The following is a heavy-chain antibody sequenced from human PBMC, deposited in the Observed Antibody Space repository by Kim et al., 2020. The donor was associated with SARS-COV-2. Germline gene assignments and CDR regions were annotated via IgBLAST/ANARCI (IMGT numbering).Heavy chain of an antibody. CDR2: INHSGST. J-gene: IGHJ5*02. Sequence: SETLSLTCAVYGGSFSGYYWSWIRQPPGKGLEWIGEINHSGSTNYNPSLKSRVTISVDTSKNQFSLKLSSVTAADTAVYYCARVPLITIFGVVINPPRGRWFDPWGQGTLVTVSS. D-gene: IGHD3-3*01. CDR1: GGSFSGYY. V-gene: IGHV4-34*01. CDR3: ARVPLITIFGVVINPPRGRWFDP.